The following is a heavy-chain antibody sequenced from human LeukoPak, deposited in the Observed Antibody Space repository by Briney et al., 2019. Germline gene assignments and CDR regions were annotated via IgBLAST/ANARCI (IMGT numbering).Heavy chain of an antibody. Sequence: GRSLRLSCAASGFTFSSYGMPWVRQAPGKGLEWVAVISYDGSNKYYADSVKGRFTISRDNSKNTLYLQMNSLRAEDTAVYYCATSTDIVATIAWAFDYWGQGTLVTVSS. CDR2: ISYDGSNK. V-gene: IGHV3-30*03. CDR3: ATSTDIVATIAWAFDY. CDR1: GFTFSSYG. D-gene: IGHD5-12*01. J-gene: IGHJ4*02.